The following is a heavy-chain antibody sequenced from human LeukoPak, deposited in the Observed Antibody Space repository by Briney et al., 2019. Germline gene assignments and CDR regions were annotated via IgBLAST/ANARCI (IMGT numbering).Heavy chain of an antibody. CDR1: GFTFSSYW. CDR2: INNDESHT. V-gene: IGHV3-74*01. J-gene: IGHJ5*02. D-gene: IGHD6-13*01. CDR3: ARDQSSSWYVAWFDP. Sequence: GGSLRLSCAASGFTFSSYWMHWVRQAPGKGLVWVSRINNDESHTTYADSVKGRFTISRDNAKNTLYLQMNSLRVEDTAVYYCARDQSSSWYVAWFDPWRQGTLVTVSS.